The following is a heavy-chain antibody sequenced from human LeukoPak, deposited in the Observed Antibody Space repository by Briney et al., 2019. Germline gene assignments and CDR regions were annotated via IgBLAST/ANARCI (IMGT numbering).Heavy chain of an antibody. D-gene: IGHD2-2*01. Sequence: GGSLRLSCAASGFTFSSFAMYWVRQAPGKGLEGVAVITYDGSDKYLTDSVKGRFTISRDYSKNTLYLEMNSLRTEDTAEYYCARSTCSSSSCYSQRFDYWGQGTLVTVSS. CDR2: ITYDGSDK. CDR1: GFTFSSFA. J-gene: IGHJ4*02. V-gene: IGHV3-30-3*01. CDR3: ARSTCSSSSCYSQRFDY.